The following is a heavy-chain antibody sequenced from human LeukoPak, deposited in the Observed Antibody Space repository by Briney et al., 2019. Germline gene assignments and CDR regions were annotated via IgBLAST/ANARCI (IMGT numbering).Heavy chain of an antibody. CDR1: GGSFSGYY. CDR3: ARVVRIAVAGPSNDAFDI. Sequence: PSKTLSLTCAVYGGSFSGYYWSWIRQPPGKGLEWIGEINHSGSTNYNPSLKSRVTISVDTSKNQFSLKLSSVTAADTAVYYCARVVRIAVAGPSNDAFDIWGQGTMVTVSS. D-gene: IGHD6-19*01. J-gene: IGHJ3*02. V-gene: IGHV4-34*01. CDR2: INHSGST.